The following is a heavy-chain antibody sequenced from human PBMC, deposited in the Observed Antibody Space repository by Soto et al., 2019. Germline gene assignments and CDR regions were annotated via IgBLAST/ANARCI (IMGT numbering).Heavy chain of an antibody. Sequence: GGSLRLSCAASGFTFSGSAMHWVRQASGKGLEWVGRIRSKANSYATAYAASVKGRFTISRDDSKNTAYLQMNSLKTEETAVYYCTRGGTTVTTNYYYYYMDVWGKGTTVTVSS. CDR2: IRSKANSYAT. CDR3: TRGGTTVTTNYYYYYMDV. V-gene: IGHV3-73*01. CDR1: GFTFSGSA. J-gene: IGHJ6*03. D-gene: IGHD4-17*01.